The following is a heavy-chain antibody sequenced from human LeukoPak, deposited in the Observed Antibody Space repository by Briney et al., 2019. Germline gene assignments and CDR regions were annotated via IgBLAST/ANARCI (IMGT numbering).Heavy chain of an antibody. D-gene: IGHD1/OR15-1a*01. V-gene: IGHV3-74*01. CDR2: INPDGTYT. J-gene: IGHJ5*02. CDR3: VRDRDWNIDL. CDR1: GFNFNTYW. Sequence: GGSLRLPCVASGFNFNTYWMHWVRQVPGKGLMSVSRINPDGTYTNYAGSVKGRFTISRDDAKNTLYLQMNSLRVEDAAVYYCVRDRDWNIDLWGQGTLVTVSS.